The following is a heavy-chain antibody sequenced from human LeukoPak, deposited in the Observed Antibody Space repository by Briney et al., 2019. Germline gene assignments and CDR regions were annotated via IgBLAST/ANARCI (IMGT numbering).Heavy chain of an antibody. Sequence: GGSLRLSCAASGFTFSSYSMNWVRQAPGKGLEWVSSISSSSSYIYYADSVKGRFTISRDNAKNSLYLQMNSLRAGDTAVYYCARDRGYGSGSQPGLLDYWGQGTLVTVSS. CDR3: ARDRGYGSGSQPGLLDY. D-gene: IGHD3-10*01. CDR1: GFTFSSYS. J-gene: IGHJ4*02. V-gene: IGHV3-21*01. CDR2: ISSSSSYI.